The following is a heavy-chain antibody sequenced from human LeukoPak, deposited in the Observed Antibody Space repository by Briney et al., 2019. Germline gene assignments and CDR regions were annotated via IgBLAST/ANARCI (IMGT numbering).Heavy chain of an antibody. CDR3: AKDTSKSIVPAAMGIDY. V-gene: IGHV3-48*01. D-gene: IGHD2-2*01. CDR1: GFTFSSYG. Sequence: GGSLRLSCAASGFTFSSYGMNWVRQAPGKGLEWVSYISSSSSTIYYADSVKGRFTISRDNAKNSLYPQMNSLRAEDTAVYYCAKDTSKSIVPAAMGIDYWGQGTLVAVSS. J-gene: IGHJ4*02. CDR2: ISSSSSTI.